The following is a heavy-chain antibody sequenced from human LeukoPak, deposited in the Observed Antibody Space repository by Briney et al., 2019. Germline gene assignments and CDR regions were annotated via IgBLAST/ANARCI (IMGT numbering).Heavy chain of an antibody. V-gene: IGHV3-23*01. CDR2: ISGSGGST. J-gene: IGHJ4*02. D-gene: IGHD3-10*01. Sequence: GGSLRLSCEASGFTFNTYAIYWVRQAPGKGLEWVSAISGSGGSTYYADSVKGRFTISRDNSKNTLYLQMNSLRAEDTAVYYCAKKWSGSGSHFDYWGQGTLVTVSS. CDR1: GFTFNTYA. CDR3: AKKWSGSGSHFDY.